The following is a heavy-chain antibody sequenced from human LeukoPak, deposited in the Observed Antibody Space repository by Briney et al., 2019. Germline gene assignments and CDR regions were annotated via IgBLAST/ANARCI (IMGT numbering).Heavy chain of an antibody. CDR1: GFTFSSYA. J-gene: IGHJ4*02. D-gene: IGHD3-3*01. CDR3: AKDSVALRIFGVVIFPLGGGGSDY. CDR2: ISYDGSNK. V-gene: IGHV3-30*04. Sequence: PGGSLRLSCAASGFTFSSYAMHWVRQAPGKGLEWVAVISYDGSNKYYADSVKGRFTISRDNSKNTLYLQMNSLRAEDTAVYYCAKDSVALRIFGVVIFPLGGGGSDYWGQGTLVTVSS.